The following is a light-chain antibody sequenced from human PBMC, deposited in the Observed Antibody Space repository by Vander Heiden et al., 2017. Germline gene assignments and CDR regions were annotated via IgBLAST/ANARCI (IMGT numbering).Light chain of an antibody. CDR2: GNS. CDR1: SSNIGAGYD. J-gene: IGLJ3*02. V-gene: IGLV1-40*01. CDR3: QSYDSSLSGSE. Sequence: QSVLTPPPSVSGAPGQRVTISCTGSSSNIGAGYDVHWYQQLPGTAPKLLIYGNSNRPSGVPDRFSGSKSGTSASLAITGLQAEDEADYYCQSYDSSLSGSEFGGGTKLTVL.